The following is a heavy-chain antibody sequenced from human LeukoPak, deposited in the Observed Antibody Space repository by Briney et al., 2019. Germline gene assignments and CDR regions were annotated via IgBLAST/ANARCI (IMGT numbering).Heavy chain of an antibody. CDR1: GGSISSYY. CDR3: AREWGLGDGYKPGSYFDY. CDR2: IYYSGST. Sequence: SETLSLTCTVPGGSISSYYWSWIRQPPGKGLEWIGYIYYSGSTNYNPSLKSRVAISVDTSKNQFSLKLSSVTAADTAVYYCAREWGLGDGYKPGSYFDYWGQGTLVTVSS. V-gene: IGHV4-59*01. D-gene: IGHD5-24*01. J-gene: IGHJ4*02.